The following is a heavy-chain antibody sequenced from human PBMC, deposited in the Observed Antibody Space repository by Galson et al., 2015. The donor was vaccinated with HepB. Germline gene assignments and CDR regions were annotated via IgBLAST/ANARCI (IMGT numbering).Heavy chain of an antibody. CDR1: GGTFSSYA. V-gene: IGHV1-69*04. CDR2: IIPILGIA. Sequence: SVKVSCKASGGTFSSYAISWVRQAPGQGLEWMGRIIPILGIANYAQKFQGRVTITADKSTSTAYMELSSLRSEDTAVYYCARDLEGLEVGYYFDYWGQGTLVTVSS. J-gene: IGHJ4*02. CDR3: ARDLEGLEVGYYFDY. D-gene: IGHD1-1*01.